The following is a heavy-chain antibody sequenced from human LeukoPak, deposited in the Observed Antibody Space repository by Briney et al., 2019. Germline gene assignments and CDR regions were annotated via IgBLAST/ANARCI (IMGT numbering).Heavy chain of an antibody. CDR3: ARGKYGYCSSASCYLTGWFDP. D-gene: IGHD2-2*01. CDR1: GVSFSGYY. CDR2: INHSGST. V-gene: IGHV4-34*01. Sequence: SETLSLTCAVYGVSFSGYYWSWIRQPPGKGLEWIGEINHSGSTNYNPSLKSRVTISVDTSKNQFSLKLSSVTAADTAVYYCARGKYGYCSSASCYLTGWFDPWGQGTLVTVPS. J-gene: IGHJ5*02.